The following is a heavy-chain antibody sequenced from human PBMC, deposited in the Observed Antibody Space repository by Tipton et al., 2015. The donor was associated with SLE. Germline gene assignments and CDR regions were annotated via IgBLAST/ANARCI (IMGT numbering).Heavy chain of an antibody. D-gene: IGHD1-26*01. J-gene: IGHJ3*02. CDR1: GGSISSGSYH. CDR3: ARDFWSQIVGAGGAFHI. V-gene: IGHV4-61*09. Sequence: SCTVSGGSISSGSYHWSWIRQPAGKGLEWIGHIYTSGSTNYNPSLKSRVTISVDTSKNQFSLKLSPVTAADTAVYYCARDFWSQIVGAGGAFHIWGQGTMVTVSS. CDR2: IYTSGST.